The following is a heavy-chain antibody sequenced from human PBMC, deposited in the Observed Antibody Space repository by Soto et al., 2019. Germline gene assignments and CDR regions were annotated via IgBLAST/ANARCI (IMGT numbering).Heavy chain of an antibody. CDR1: GFSFNYYA. D-gene: IGHD2-21*02. CDR2: ITGNGGNT. J-gene: IGHJ6*02. CDR3: VKGDSSYYYYGMDV. V-gene: IGHV3-64D*06. Sequence: PGGSLRLSCSTSGFSFNYYAMHWVRQAPGKGLEYISAITGNGGNTYYADSVTGRFTISKDNSKNTLYLQMSSLRVEDTAVYYCVKGDSSYYYYGMDVWGQGT.